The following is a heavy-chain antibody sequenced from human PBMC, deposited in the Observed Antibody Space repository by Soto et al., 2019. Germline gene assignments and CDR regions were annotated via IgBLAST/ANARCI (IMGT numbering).Heavy chain of an antibody. CDR3: ARWSYLDY. V-gene: IGHV3-23*01. J-gene: IGHJ4*02. D-gene: IGHD3-3*01. CDR2: ISGSDGKT. Sequence: GGSLRLSCAAYGFSFGSYALSWVRQAPGKGLEWVSTISGSDGKTFYADSVKGRFSISRDTSQNTLYLQMNSLRADDTAIYYCARWSYLDYWGQGTRVTVPQ. CDR1: GFSFGSYA.